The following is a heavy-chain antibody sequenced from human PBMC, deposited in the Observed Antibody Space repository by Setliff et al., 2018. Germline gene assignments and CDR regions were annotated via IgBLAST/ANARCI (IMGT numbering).Heavy chain of an antibody. J-gene: IGHJ4*02. Sequence: KTSETLSLTCAVYGGSFSGYYWSWIRQPPGKGLEWIGEINHSGSTNYNASLKSRLTISVDTSKNQFSLKLRSVAAADTAVYYCARTGTYRYFDYWGQGALVTVSS. CDR3: ARTGTYRYFDY. CDR1: GGSFSGYY. D-gene: IGHD1-1*01. CDR2: INHSGST. V-gene: IGHV4-34*01.